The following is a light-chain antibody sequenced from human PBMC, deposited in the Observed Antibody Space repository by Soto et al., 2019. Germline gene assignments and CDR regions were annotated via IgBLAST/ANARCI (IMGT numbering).Light chain of an antibody. V-gene: IGKV3-20*01. CDR2: GAS. J-gene: IGKJ4*01. CDR3: QQYGSSPP. Sequence: EIVLTQSPGTLSLSPGERATLSCRASQSVSSSYLAWYQQKPGQAPRLLIYGASSRATGIPDRFSGSGSGTDFTLTISRLEPEDFAVYYCQQYGSSPPFGRGTKVEIK. CDR1: QSVSSSY.